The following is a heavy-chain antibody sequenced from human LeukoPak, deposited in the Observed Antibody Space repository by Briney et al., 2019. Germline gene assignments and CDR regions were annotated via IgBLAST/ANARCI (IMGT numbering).Heavy chain of an antibody. V-gene: IGHV4-39*01. D-gene: IGHD3-22*01. CDR3: ARHLTYYYDSSGYFVS. CDR2: IFYTGST. J-gene: IGHJ5*01. Sequence: SETLSLTCTVSGGSISSSLYYWAWIRQPPGKGLEWIGDIFYTGSTSYNTSLKSRLSISVDTSRNQFSLRLSSVTAADTAVYYCARHLTYYYDSSGYFVSWGRGTLATVSP. CDR1: GGSISSSLYY.